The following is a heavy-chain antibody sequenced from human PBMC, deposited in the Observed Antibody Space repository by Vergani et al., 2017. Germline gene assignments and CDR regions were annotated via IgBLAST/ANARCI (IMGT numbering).Heavy chain of an antibody. J-gene: IGHJ4*02. D-gene: IGHD2-21*01. CDR3: TRHXPCGDGACLHFDH. Sequence: EVMLVQSGAEVKKPGESLKISCKYSESSFISNEIAWVRQMSGKGLQWMGNINPIDSKIAYSPSFQGQAIMSLEKSITTAYLRWRSLKASDTAIYYCTRHXPCGDGACLHFDHWGQGTQVTVSS. CDR2: INPIDSKI. CDR1: ESSFISNE. V-gene: IGHV5-51*01.